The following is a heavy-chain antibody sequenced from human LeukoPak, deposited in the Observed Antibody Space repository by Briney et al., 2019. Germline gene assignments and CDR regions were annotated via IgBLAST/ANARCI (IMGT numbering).Heavy chain of an antibody. J-gene: IGHJ4*02. CDR3: TRARYAGSYYTYYFDY. V-gene: IGHV3-49*04. Sequence: GGSLRLSCTTSGLTFGDYAMSWVRRAPGKGLEWVAFIRSKAYGGTTEYAASVKGRFTISRDDSKSIAYLQMSGLKTEDTALYYCTRARYAGSYYTYYFDYWGQGTLVAVSS. CDR2: IRSKAYGGTT. CDR1: GLTFGDYA. D-gene: IGHD1-26*01.